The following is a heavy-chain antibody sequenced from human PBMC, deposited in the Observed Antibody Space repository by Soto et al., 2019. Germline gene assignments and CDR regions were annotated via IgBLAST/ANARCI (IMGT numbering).Heavy chain of an antibody. J-gene: IGHJ6*03. V-gene: IGHV4-59*01. Sequence: SETLSLTCTVSGGSISSYYWSWIRQPPGKGLEWIGYIYYSGSTNYNPSLKSRVTISVDTSKNQFSLKLSSVTAADTAVYYCARDSWSAEDYYYYYMDVWGKGTTVTVSS. CDR2: IYYSGST. CDR3: ARDSWSAEDYYYYYMDV. CDR1: GGSISSYY. D-gene: IGHD2-8*01.